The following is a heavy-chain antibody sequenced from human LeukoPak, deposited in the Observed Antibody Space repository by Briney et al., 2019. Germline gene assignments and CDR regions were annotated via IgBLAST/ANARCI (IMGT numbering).Heavy chain of an antibody. Sequence: GGSLRLSCAASGFTFSSYAMSWVRQAPGGGLECVSKIKPDGSEKFYVDSVKGRFTVSRDNAKNSLYLQMDSLRAEDTAVYYCAREEWWHLDIWGRGTLVTISS. V-gene: IGHV3-7*01. D-gene: IGHD3-3*01. J-gene: IGHJ2*01. CDR2: IKPDGSEK. CDR3: AREEWWHLDI. CDR1: GFTFSSYA.